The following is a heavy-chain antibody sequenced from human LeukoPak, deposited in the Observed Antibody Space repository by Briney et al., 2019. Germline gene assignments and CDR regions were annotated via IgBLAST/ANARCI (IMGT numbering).Heavy chain of an antibody. CDR3: ARGYSSGWSGFDP. V-gene: IGHV4-38-2*02. CDR2: IDHSGST. J-gene: IGHJ5*02. D-gene: IGHD6-19*01. Sequence: SETLSLTCTVSGYSISSGYSWGWIRQTPGKGLEWIGSIDHSGSTYYNPSLSGRVTIPVDTSKNQFSLKLSSVTAADTAVYYCARGYSSGWSGFDPWGQGTLVTVSS. CDR1: GYSISSGYS.